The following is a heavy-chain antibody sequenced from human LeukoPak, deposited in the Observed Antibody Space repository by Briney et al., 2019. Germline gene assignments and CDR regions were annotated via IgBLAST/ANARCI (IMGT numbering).Heavy chain of an antibody. D-gene: IGHD6-13*01. J-gene: IGHJ3*02. CDR2: INPNSGGT. Sequence: GASVKVSCKASGYTFAGYYMHWARQAPGQGLEWMGWINPNSGGTNYAQKFQGRVTMTRDTSISTAYMELSRLRSDDTAVYYCARDLRIAAADDAFDIWGQGTMVTVSS. CDR1: GYTFAGYY. CDR3: ARDLRIAAADDAFDI. V-gene: IGHV1-2*02.